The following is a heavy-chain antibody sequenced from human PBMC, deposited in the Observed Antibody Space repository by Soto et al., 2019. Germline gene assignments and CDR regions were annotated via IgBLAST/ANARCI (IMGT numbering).Heavy chain of an antibody. CDR2: IYYSGST. CDR3: ARQVFGWSFSS. V-gene: IGHV4-39*01. Sequence: QLQLQESGPGLVKPSETLSLTCTVSGGSISSSSYYWGWIRQPPGKGLEWIGSIYYSGSTYYNPSLKSRVTISVDTSKNQFSLKLSSVTAADTAVYYCARQVFGWSFSSWGQGTLVTVSS. D-gene: IGHD6-19*01. CDR1: GGSISSSSYY. J-gene: IGHJ5*02.